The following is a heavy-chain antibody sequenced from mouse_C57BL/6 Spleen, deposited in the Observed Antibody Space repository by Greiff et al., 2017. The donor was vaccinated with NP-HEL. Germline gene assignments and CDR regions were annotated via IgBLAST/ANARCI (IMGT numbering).Heavy chain of an antibody. CDR3: ARKASPYYYGSSYDYAMDY. J-gene: IGHJ4*01. V-gene: IGHV2-9-1*01. D-gene: IGHD1-1*01. CDR2: IWTGGGT. CDR1: GFSLTSYA. Sequence: QVQLKESGPGLVAPSQSLSITCTVSGFSLTSYAISWVRQPPGKGLEWLGVIWTGGGTNYNSALKSRLSISKDNSKSQVFLKMNSLQTDDTARYYCARKASPYYYGSSYDYAMDYWGQGTSVTVSS.